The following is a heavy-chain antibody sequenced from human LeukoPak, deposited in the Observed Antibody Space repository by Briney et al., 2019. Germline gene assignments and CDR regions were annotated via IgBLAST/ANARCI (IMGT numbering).Heavy chain of an antibody. CDR1: GFTFTSSA. D-gene: IGHD2-21*02. Sequence: SVKVSCKASGFTFTSSAMQWVRQARGQRLEWIGWIVVGSGNTNYAQKFQERVTITRDMSTSTAYMELSSLRSEDTAVYYCARDKYCGGDCYDDAFDIWGQGTMVTVSS. CDR2: IVVGSGNT. J-gene: IGHJ3*02. CDR3: ARDKYCGGDCYDDAFDI. V-gene: IGHV1-58*02.